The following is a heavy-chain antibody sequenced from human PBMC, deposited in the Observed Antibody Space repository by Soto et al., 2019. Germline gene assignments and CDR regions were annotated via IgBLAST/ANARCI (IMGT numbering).Heavy chain of an antibody. J-gene: IGHJ4*02. V-gene: IGHV4-61*01. CDR2: IYYSGST. CDR1: GGPLSSGSYY. D-gene: IGHD3-9*01. Sequence: SETLSLTCTVSGGPLSSGSYYWSWIRQTPGRGLEWIAYIYYSGSTHYSPSLKSRVTISVDTSKNQFSLKMTSVSAADTAVYYSARGRNYNILTDYYPEPLSFDSWGQGNLVTVSS. CDR3: ARGRNYNILTDYYPEPLSFDS.